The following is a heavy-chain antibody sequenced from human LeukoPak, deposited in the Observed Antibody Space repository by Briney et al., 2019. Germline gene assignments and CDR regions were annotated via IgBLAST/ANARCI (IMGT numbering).Heavy chain of an antibody. V-gene: IGHV5-51*01. CDR1: GYSFTSYW. CDR2: IYPGDSDT. Sequence: GESLKISCKGSGYSFTSYWIDWVRQMPGKGLEWMGIIYPGDSDTRYSPSFQGQVTISADKSISTAYLQWSSLKASDTAMYYCARITMVRGVLNWFDPWGQGTLVTVSS. CDR3: ARITMVRGVLNWFDP. D-gene: IGHD3-10*01. J-gene: IGHJ5*02.